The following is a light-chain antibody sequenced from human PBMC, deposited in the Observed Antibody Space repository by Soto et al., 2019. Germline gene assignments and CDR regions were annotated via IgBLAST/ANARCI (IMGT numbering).Light chain of an antibody. CDR1: SGINVGTYR. CDR3: MIWHSSSVV. Sequence: QLVLTQPASLSASPGASASLTCTLRSGINVGTYRIYWYQQKPGSPPQYLLRYKSDSDKQQGSGVPSRFSGSKDASANAGILLISGLQSEDEADYYCMIWHSSSVVFGTGTKLTVL. CDR2: YKSDSDK. J-gene: IGLJ1*01. V-gene: IGLV5-45*01.